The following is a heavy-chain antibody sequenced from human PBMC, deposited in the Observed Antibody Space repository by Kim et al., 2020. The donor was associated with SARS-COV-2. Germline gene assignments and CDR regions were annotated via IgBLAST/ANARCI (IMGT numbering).Heavy chain of an antibody. Sequence: ASVKVSCKASGYTFTSYGISWVRQAPGQGLEWMGWISAYNGNTNYAQKLQGRVTMTTDTSTSTAYMELRSLRSDDTAVYYCARDRGPGSSIAARPIDYWGQGTLVTVSS. J-gene: IGHJ4*02. CDR2: ISAYNGNT. CDR1: GYTFTSYG. V-gene: IGHV1-18*01. CDR3: ARDRGPGSSIAARPIDY. D-gene: IGHD6-6*01.